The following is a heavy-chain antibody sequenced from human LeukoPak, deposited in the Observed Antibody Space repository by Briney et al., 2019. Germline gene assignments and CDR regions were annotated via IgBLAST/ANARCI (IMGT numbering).Heavy chain of an antibody. CDR1: GGSISSGTYY. CDR3: ARDLAYSGYLYDY. Sequence: SETLSLTCTVSGGSISSGTYYWGWIRQPPGKGLEWIGYIYYSGSTNYNPSLKSRVTISVDTSKNQFSLKLSSVTAADTAVYYCARDLAYSGYLYDYWGQGTLVTVSS. J-gene: IGHJ4*02. V-gene: IGHV4-61*01. CDR2: IYYSGST. D-gene: IGHD5-12*01.